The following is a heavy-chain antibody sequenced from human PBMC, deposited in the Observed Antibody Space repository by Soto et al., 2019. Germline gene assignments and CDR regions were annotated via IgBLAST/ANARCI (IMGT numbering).Heavy chain of an antibody. V-gene: IGHV4-39*01. CDR3: GRLEGLATISSYFDF. Sequence: SQIMSLTCTVSGGSVSNSSDRCGSVRQTPGKGLEWIGSVYYSGSTYYNPSLESRVTISVDKSKNQFSLKLMSLSAADTAVYYCGRLEGLATISSYFDFWGQGALVTVSS. CDR1: GGSVSNSSDR. D-gene: IGHD3-9*01. J-gene: IGHJ4*02. CDR2: VYYSGST.